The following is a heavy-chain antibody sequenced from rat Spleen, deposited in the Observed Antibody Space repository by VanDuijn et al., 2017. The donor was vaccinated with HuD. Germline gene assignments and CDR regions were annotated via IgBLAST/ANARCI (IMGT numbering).Heavy chain of an antibody. D-gene: IGHD1-10*01. V-gene: IGHV5-29*01. Sequence: EVQLVESGGDLVQPGRSLKLTCAASGFTFSHYGMAWVRQAPTKGLEWVATLSYDGHTTYYRDSVRGRLTISRDNAKSALYLQMDSLRSEDTATYYCTSGGITTRLNWFAYWGQGTLVTVSS. J-gene: IGHJ3*01. CDR3: TSGGITTRLNWFAY. CDR1: GFTFSHYG. CDR2: LSYDGHTT.